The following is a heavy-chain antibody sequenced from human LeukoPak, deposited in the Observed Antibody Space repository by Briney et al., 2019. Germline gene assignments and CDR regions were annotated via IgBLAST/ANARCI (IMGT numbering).Heavy chain of an antibody. CDR2: IYYSGST. J-gene: IGHJ4*02. V-gene: IGHV4-39*07. CDR1: GGSISSSSYY. Sequence: SSETLSLTCTVSGGSISSSSYYWGWIRQPPGKGLEWIGSIYYSGSTYYNPSLKSRVTISVDTSKNQFSLKLSSVTAADTAVYYCARDDYSSSPTVDWGQGTLVTVSS. CDR3: ARDDYSSSPTVD. D-gene: IGHD6-6*01.